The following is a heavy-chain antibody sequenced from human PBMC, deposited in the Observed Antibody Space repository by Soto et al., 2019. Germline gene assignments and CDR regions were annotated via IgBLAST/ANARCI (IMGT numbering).Heavy chain of an antibody. Sequence: QVQLVESGGGLVRPGGSLRLSCEASGFTFRDYYMTWFRQAPGKGLEWLSYIDSSTKYTNYADSVKGRFTISRDNAKNSLYPQMNSLRADDTAVYYCAREYYYTMYVWGQGTMVTVSS. CDR1: GFTFRDYY. V-gene: IGHV3-11*05. CDR2: IDSSTKYT. J-gene: IGHJ6*02. CDR3: AREYYYTMYV.